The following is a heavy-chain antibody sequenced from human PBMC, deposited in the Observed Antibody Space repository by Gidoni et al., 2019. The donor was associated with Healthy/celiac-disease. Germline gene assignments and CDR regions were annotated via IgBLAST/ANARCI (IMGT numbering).Heavy chain of an antibody. CDR1: GGSFSGYY. V-gene: IGHV4-34*01. Sequence: QVQLQQWGAGLLKPSETLSLTCAVYGGSFSGYYWSWIRQPPGKGLEWIGEINHSGSTNYNPSLKSRVTISVDTSKNQFSLKLSSVTAADTAVYYCARGRGHYYYYGMDVWGQGTTVTVSS. J-gene: IGHJ6*02. CDR2: INHSGST. CDR3: ARGRGHYYYYGMDV. D-gene: IGHD3-10*01.